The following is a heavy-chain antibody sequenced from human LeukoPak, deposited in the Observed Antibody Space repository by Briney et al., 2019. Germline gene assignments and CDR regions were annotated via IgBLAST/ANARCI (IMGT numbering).Heavy chain of an antibody. J-gene: IGHJ3*02. Sequence: SVKVSCKASGGTFSSYAISWVRQAPGQGLEWMGGIIPIFGTANYAQKFQGRVTITTDESTSTAYMELSSLRSEDTAVYYCARARCSGSYRYDAFDIWGQGTMVTVSS. CDR3: ARARCSGSYRYDAFDI. V-gene: IGHV1-69*05. CDR1: GGTFSSYA. D-gene: IGHD1-26*01. CDR2: IIPIFGTA.